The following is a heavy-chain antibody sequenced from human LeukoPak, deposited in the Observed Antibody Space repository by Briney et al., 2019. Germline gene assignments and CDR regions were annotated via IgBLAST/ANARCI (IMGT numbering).Heavy chain of an antibody. CDR1: GFTFSNYA. CDR3: AKWGDYDVLTGYYVPYY. Sequence: PGASLRLSCAASGFTFSNYAMSWVRQAPGKGLEWVSAILGSGGSTYYADSVKGRFTVSRDNSKSTLYLQMNSLRAEDTALYYCAKWGDYDVLTGYYVPYYWGQGTLVTVSS. V-gene: IGHV3-23*01. D-gene: IGHD3-9*01. J-gene: IGHJ4*02. CDR2: ILGSGGST.